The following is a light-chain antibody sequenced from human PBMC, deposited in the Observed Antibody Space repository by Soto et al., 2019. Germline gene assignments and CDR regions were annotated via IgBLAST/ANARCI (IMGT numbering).Light chain of an antibody. Sequence: QSVLTQPPSVSGAPGQRVTISCTGSSSNIGAGYDVHWYQQLPGTAPKLLIYGNSNRPSGVPDRFSGSKSATSASLAITGRQAEDEADYYCQSYDSSLSVVFGGGTKLTVL. V-gene: IGLV1-40*01. CDR2: GNS. CDR1: SSNIGAGYD. CDR3: QSYDSSLSVV. J-gene: IGLJ2*01.